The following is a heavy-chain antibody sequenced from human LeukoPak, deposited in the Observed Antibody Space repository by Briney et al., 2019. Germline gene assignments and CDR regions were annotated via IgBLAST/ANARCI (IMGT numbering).Heavy chain of an antibody. CDR1: VYTFTSYG. CDR2: ICAYNGKT. CDR3: ARTLLRGYSGYEPVPFDY. J-gene: IGHJ4*02. V-gene: IGHV1-18*01. D-gene: IGHD5-12*01. Sequence: ASVKVSPTTPVYTFTSYGISCVRQTPRHGLEWRGCICAYNGKTNYEQKLQGRVTMTTDTSTSTAYMELRSLRSDDTAVYYCARTLLRGYSGYEPVPFDYWGQGTLVTVSS.